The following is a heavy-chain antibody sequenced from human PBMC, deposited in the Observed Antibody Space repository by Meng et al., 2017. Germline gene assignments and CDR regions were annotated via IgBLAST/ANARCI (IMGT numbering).Heavy chain of an antibody. CDR2: IYSGGST. CDR1: GFAVTTSY. Sequence: EVKVAKPGGGLIQPGGSLRLSCTASGFAVTTSYMRWVRQAPGKGLEWVSVIYSGGSTYYADSVKGRFSISRDNSKNTPYLQMNSLRPEDTAVYYCARGLSTTYWYFDLWGRGTLVTVSS. CDR3: ARGLSTTYWYFDL. J-gene: IGHJ2*01. D-gene: IGHD2/OR15-2a*01. V-gene: IGHV3-53*01.